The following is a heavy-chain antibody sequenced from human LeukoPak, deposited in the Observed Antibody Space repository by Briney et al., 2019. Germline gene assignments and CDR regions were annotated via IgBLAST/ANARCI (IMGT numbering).Heavy chain of an antibody. CDR2: ISSTSSHI. D-gene: IGHD3-9*01. J-gene: IGHJ4*02. Sequence: GGSLRRSCAASGFSFSNYEMNWVRQAPGKGLEWVSSISSTSSHIYYADSLKGRFTISRDNAKNSLYLQMNSLRAEDTAVYFCARLRSAQLRYFDVDYWGQGTLVTVSS. CDR3: ARLRSAQLRYFDVDY. CDR1: GFSFSNYE. V-gene: IGHV3-21*01.